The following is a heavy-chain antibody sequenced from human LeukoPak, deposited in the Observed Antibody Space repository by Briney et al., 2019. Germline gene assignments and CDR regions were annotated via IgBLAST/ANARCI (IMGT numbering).Heavy chain of an antibody. Sequence: GGSLRLSCAASGFTFSNAWMNGVRQAPGKGLEWVGRIKSKTDGGTTDYAAPVKGRFTISRDNSKNTLYLQMNSLRAEDTAVYYCARRREGLYAFDIWGQGTMVTVSS. CDR2: IKSKTDGGTT. CDR3: ARRREGLYAFDI. J-gene: IGHJ3*02. CDR1: GFTFSNAW. V-gene: IGHV3-15*07.